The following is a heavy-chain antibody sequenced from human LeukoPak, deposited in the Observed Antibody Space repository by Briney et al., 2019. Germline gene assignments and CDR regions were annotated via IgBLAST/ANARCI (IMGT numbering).Heavy chain of an antibody. D-gene: IGHD2-2*01. CDR2: INSDDSTT. CDR3: ANIRTSIDYYYYMDV. J-gene: IGHJ6*03. CDR1: GFTFSNFW. Sequence: GGSLRLSCTASGFTFSNFWMHWVRQAPGKGLVWVSHINSDDSTTNHADSVRGRFTISRDNSKNTLYLQMNSLRAEDTAVYYCANIRTSIDYYYYMDVWGKGTTVTVSS. V-gene: IGHV3-74*01.